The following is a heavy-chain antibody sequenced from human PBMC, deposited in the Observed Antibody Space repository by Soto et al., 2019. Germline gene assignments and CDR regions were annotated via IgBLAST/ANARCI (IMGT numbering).Heavy chain of an antibody. CDR3: AKGGRQWLVTSDFNY. J-gene: IGHJ4*02. CDR2: VSHDGRNT. CDR1: GFTFSDYA. V-gene: IGHV3-30*18. Sequence: VQLVESGGGVVQPGRSLRLSCAASGFTFSDYAMHWFRRAPGKGLEWVAVVSHDGRNTQYADSVKGRFTISRDSPKNTVSLEMTSLRAEDTAVYYCAKGGRQWLVTSDFNYWGQGALVTVSS. D-gene: IGHD6-19*01.